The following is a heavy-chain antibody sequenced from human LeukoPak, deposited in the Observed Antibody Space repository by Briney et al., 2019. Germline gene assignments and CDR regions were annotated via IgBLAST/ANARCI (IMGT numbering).Heavy chain of an antibody. V-gene: IGHV3-33*01. CDR2: IWYDGGNK. CDR1: GFTFSSYG. CDR3: ARDLYCSGGSCYLSD. Sequence: PGGSLRLSCAASGFTFSSYGMHWVRQAPGKGLEWVAVIWYDGGNKYYADSVKGRFTISRDNSKNTLYLQMNSLRAEDTAVYYCARDLYCSGGSCYLSDWGQGTLVTVSS. D-gene: IGHD2-15*01. J-gene: IGHJ4*02.